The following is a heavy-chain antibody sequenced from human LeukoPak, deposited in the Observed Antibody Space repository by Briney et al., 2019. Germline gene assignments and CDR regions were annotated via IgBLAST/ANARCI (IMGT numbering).Heavy chain of an antibody. D-gene: IGHD5-24*01. CDR2: ISSSSSYI. CDR3: ARGRDGSQSPIDD. CDR1: GFTFSSYN. J-gene: IGHJ4*02. Sequence: GSLRLSCAASGFTFSSYNMNWVRQAPGKGLEWVSSISSSSSYIYYADSVRGRFTISRGNAKNSLYLQMNGLRAEDTAVYYCARGRDGSQSPIDDWGQGTLVTVSS. V-gene: IGHV3-21*01.